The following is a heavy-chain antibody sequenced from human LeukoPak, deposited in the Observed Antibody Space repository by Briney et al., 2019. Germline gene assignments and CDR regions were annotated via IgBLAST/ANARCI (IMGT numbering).Heavy chain of an antibody. CDR3: ARDPSYCSSTSCYYFDY. CDR2: IKQDGSEK. V-gene: IGHV3-7*01. CDR1: GFTFSSYW. Sequence: GSLRLSCAASGFTFSSYWMSWVRQAPGKGLEWVANIKQDGSEKYYVDSVKGRFTISRDNAKNSLYLQMNSLRAEDTAVYYCARDPSYCSSTSCYYFDYWGQGTLVTVSS. D-gene: IGHD2-2*01. J-gene: IGHJ4*02.